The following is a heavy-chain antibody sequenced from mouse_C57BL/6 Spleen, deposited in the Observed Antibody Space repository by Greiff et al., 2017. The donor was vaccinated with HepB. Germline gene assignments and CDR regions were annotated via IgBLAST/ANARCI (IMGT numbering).Heavy chain of an antibody. CDR1: GYSITSGYY. J-gene: IGHJ4*01. Sequence: LMESGPGLVKPSQSLSLTCSVTGYSITSGYYWNWIRQFPGNKLEWMGYISYDGSNNYNPSLKNRISITRDTSKNQFFLKLNSVTTEDTATYYCARNYLLGDYAMDYWGQGTSVTVSS. CDR2: ISYDGSN. CDR3: ARNYLLGDYAMDY. V-gene: IGHV3-6*01. D-gene: IGHD2-10*01.